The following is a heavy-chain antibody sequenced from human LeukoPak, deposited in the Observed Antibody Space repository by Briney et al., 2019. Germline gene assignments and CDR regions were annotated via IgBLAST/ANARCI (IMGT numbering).Heavy chain of an antibody. J-gene: IGHJ6*03. D-gene: IGHD2-2*01. V-gene: IGHV1-69*13. Sequence: SVKVSCKASGGTFISYAISWVRQAPGQGLEWMGGIIPIFGTANYAQKFQGRVTITADESTSTAYMELSSLRSEDTAVYYCATPIVVVPAAMPNYYMDVWGKGTTVTVSS. CDR2: IIPIFGTA. CDR3: ATPIVVVPAAMPNYYMDV. CDR1: GGTFISYA.